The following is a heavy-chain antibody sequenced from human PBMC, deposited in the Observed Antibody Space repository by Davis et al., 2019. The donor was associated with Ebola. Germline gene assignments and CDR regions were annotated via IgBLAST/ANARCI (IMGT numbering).Heavy chain of an antibody. V-gene: IGHV3-33*03. CDR1: GFTFSDYG. CDR3: AKDFGGPVDN. CDR2: ISYHGGNT. J-gene: IGHJ4*02. D-gene: IGHD3-3*01. Sequence: GESLKISCAASGFTFSDYGMHWVRQAPGKGLEWVAFISYHGGNTFYADSVKGRFSISRDTAKNTLFLQMNSLRVEDTAVYYCAKDFGGPVDNWGQGTLVTVSS.